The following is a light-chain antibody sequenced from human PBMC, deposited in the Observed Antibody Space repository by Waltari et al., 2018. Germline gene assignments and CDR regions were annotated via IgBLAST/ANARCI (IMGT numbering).Light chain of an antibody. Sequence: EVVMTQSPATLSVSPGQRATLSCRASQSVSTNVAWYQQKTGQAPRLLIYGASTRATDIPARFSGSGSGTEFSLTISSLQSEDFAVYFCQQYDNWPPWTFGQGTKVEIK. V-gene: IGKV3-15*01. CDR2: GAS. CDR3: QQYDNWPPWT. J-gene: IGKJ1*01. CDR1: QSVSTN.